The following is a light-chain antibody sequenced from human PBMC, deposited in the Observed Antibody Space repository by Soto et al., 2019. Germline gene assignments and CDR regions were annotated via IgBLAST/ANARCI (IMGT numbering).Light chain of an antibody. V-gene: IGKV3-20*01. Sequence: ELVLTQSPGTLSLSPGERATLSCRASESFSSSYLAWYQQKPGQAPRLVIYGASSRATGIPDRFSGSGSGTDFTLTISRLEPEDFAVYYCQQYGRSPWTFGQGTKVEIK. CDR1: ESFSSSY. J-gene: IGKJ1*01. CDR3: QQYGRSPWT. CDR2: GAS.